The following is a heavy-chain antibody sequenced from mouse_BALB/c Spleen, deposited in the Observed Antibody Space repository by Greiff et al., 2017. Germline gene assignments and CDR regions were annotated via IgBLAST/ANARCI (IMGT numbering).Heavy chain of an antibody. D-gene: IGHD1-1*01. Sequence: EVHLVESGGGLVQPGGSLKLSCAASGFTFSSYGMSWVRQTPDKRLELVATINSNGGSTYYPDSVKGRFTISRDNAKNTLYLQMSSLKSEDTAMYYCARPYYYGSSYKDYYAMDYWGQGTSVTVSS. V-gene: IGHV5-6-3*01. J-gene: IGHJ4*01. CDR2: INSNGGST. CDR3: ARPYYYGSSYKDYYAMDY. CDR1: GFTFSSYG.